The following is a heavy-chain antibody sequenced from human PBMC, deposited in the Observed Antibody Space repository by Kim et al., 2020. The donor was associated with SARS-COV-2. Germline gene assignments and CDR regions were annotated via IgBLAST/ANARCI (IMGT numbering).Heavy chain of an antibody. CDR2: IKSKANNYPT. CDR3: TPYGDSPFDY. CDR1: GFTFSGSS. J-gene: IGHJ4*02. D-gene: IGHD4-17*01. V-gene: IGHV3-73*01. Sequence: GGSLRLSCAASGFTFSGSSMHWVRQASGKGLEWVGRIKSKANNYPTAYAASVKGRFTISRDDSKNTAYLQMNSLKIEDTAVYYCTPYGDSPFDYWGQGTL.